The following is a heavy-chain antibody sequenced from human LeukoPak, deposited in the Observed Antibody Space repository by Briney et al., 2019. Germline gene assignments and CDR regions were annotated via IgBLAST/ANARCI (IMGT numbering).Heavy chain of an antibody. D-gene: IGHD2-2*01. CDR3: ARGIGYCSSTSCYFFDF. Sequence: GGSLRLSCAASGFTFSSFGMNWVRQAPGKGLEWVSSISSSSSYTYYADSVKGRYTISRDNAKNSLYLQMNSLRVEDTAVYYCARGIGYCSSTSCYFFDFWGQGTLVTVSS. CDR1: GFTFSSFG. CDR2: ISSSSSYT. J-gene: IGHJ4*02. V-gene: IGHV3-21*01.